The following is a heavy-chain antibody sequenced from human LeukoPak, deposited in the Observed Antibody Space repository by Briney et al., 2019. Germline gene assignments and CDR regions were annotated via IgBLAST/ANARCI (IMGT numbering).Heavy chain of an antibody. CDR3: ARDRGGSYPFDY. CDR2: INPSGGST. D-gene: IGHD1-26*01. CDR1: GYSFTDYY. V-gene: IGHV1-46*01. J-gene: IGHJ4*02. Sequence: ASVKVSCKASGYSFTDYYMHWVRQAPGQGLEWMGIINPSGGSTSYAQKFQGRVTMTRDMSTSTVYMELSSLRSEDTAVYYCARDRGGSYPFDYWGQGTLVTVSS.